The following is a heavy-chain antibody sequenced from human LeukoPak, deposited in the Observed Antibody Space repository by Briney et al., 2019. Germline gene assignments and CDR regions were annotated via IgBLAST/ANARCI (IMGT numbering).Heavy chain of an antibody. CDR3: ASARYLGSSLRDY. Sequence: GGSLRLSCAASGFTFSDYYMSWIRQAPGKGLEWVSYISSSGSTIYYADSVKGRFTISRDNAKNSLYLQMNSLRAEDTAVYYCASARYLGSSLRDYWGQGTLVTVSS. CDR2: ISSSGSTI. D-gene: IGHD3-9*01. J-gene: IGHJ4*02. CDR1: GFTFSDYY. V-gene: IGHV3-11*04.